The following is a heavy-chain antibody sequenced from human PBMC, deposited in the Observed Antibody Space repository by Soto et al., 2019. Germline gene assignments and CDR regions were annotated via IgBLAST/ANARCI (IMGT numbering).Heavy chain of an antibody. CDR1: GGSFSGYY. CDR3: ARGPWRSGYSS. J-gene: IGHJ4*02. D-gene: IGHD3-3*01. V-gene: IGHV4-34*01. CDR2: INHSGST. Sequence: SETLSLTCAVYGGSFSGYYWSWIRQPPGKGLEWIGEINHSGSTNYNPSLKSRVTISVDTSKNQFSLKLSSVTAADTAVYYCARGPWRSGYSSWGQGTLVTVSS.